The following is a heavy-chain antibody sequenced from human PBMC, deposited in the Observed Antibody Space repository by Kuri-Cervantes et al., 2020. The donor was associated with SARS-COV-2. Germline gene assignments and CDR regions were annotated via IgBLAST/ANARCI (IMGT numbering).Heavy chain of an antibody. D-gene: IGHD3-22*01. Sequence: SVKVSCKASGGTFSRYAISRVRQAPGQGLEWMGRIIPIFGIANYAQKFQGRVTITADKSTSTAYMELSSLRSEDTAVYYCARVWYYYDSSGPPWYYYYGMDVWGQGTTVTVSS. CDR1: GGTFSRYA. J-gene: IGHJ6*02. CDR3: ARVWYYYDSSGPPWYYYYGMDV. CDR2: IIPIFGIA. V-gene: IGHV1-69*04.